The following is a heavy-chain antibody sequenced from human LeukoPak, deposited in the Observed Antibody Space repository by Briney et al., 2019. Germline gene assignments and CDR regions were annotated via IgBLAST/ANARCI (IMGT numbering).Heavy chain of an antibody. Sequence: SETLSLTCTVSGGSISSYYWSWIRQPAGKGLEWIGRIYTSGSTNYNPSLTSRVTMSVDTSKNQFSLKLSSATAADTDVYYCARAQVMEHGMDVWGQGTTVTVSS. CDR1: GGSISSYY. V-gene: IGHV4-4*07. CDR3: ARAQVMEHGMDV. J-gene: IGHJ6*02. CDR2: IYTSGST. D-gene: IGHD1-26*01.